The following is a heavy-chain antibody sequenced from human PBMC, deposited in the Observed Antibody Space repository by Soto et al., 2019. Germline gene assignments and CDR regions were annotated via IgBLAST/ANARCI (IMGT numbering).Heavy chain of an antibody. CDR2: IYYSGST. Sequence: SEPMSLTCTVSGGSISSGDYYWSWIRQPPGKGLEWIGYIYYSGSTYYNPSLKSRVTISVDTSKNQFSLKLSSVTAADTAVYYLAREYLYAYHFDNWGQGTLVTVYS. CDR1: GGSISSGDYY. D-gene: IGHD2-2*01. J-gene: IGHJ4*02. CDR3: AREYLYAYHFDN. V-gene: IGHV4-30-4*01.